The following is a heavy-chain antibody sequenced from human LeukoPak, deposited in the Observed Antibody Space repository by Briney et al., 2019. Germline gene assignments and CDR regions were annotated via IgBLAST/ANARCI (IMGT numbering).Heavy chain of an antibody. V-gene: IGHV3-43D*03. CDR3: AKDARRDGYTPLFDY. D-gene: IGHD5-24*01. CDR1: GFTFDGYA. J-gene: IGHJ4*02. Sequence: GGSLRLSCAASGFTFDGYAMHWVRQAPGKGLEWVSLISWDGCSVYYADSVKGRFTISRDNSKNSLYLHMNSLRTEDSALYYCAKDARRDGYTPLFDYWGQGTLVTVSS. CDR2: ISWDGCSV.